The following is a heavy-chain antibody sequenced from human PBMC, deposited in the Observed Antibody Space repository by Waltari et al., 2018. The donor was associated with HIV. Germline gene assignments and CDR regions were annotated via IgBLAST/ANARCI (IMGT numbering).Heavy chain of an antibody. J-gene: IGHJ5*02. CDR1: GYSISSGYY. CDR3: ARSQYNWNYDWFDP. V-gene: IGHV4-38-2*01. D-gene: IGHD1-7*01. Sequence: QVQLQESGPGLVKPSETLSLTCAVSGYSISSGYYWGWIRRPPGKGLELIGSIYHSGSTYYNPSLKSRVTISVDTSKNQFSLKLSSVTAADTAVYYCARSQYNWNYDWFDPWGQGTLVTVSS. CDR2: IYHSGST.